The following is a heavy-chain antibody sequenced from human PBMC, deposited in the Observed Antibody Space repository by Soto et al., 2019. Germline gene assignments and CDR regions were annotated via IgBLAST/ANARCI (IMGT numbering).Heavy chain of an antibody. CDR3: AKTKAWTYFDY. CDR2: ISGSGGST. J-gene: IGHJ4*02. Sequence: GGSLRLSCAASGFTFSNYAMSWVRQAPGKGLEWVSVISGSGGSTHFTDFVKGRFTISRDNSNNTLYLQMNSLRTEDTAVYYCAKTKAWTYFDYWGQGSLVTVSS. CDR1: GFTFSNYA. V-gene: IGHV3-23*01.